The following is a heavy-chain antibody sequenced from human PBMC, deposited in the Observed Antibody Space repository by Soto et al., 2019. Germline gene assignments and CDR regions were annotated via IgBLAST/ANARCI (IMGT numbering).Heavy chain of an antibody. CDR3: ARGSRYSDSSGYYQDFDY. CDR1: GGSISSSRCH. V-gene: IGHV4-39*07. J-gene: IGHJ4*02. D-gene: IGHD3-22*01. Sequence: PSETLSLTCTVSGGSISSSRCHWGWIRQPPGKGLEWIACIKYSGTTYYNPSLKSRVTLSVATSKNQFSLKLSSVTAADTAVYYCARGSRYSDSSGYYQDFDYWGQGTLVTVSS. CDR2: IKYSGTT.